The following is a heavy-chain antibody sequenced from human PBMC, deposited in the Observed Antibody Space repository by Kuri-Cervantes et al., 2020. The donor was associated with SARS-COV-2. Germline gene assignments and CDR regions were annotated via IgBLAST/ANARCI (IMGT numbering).Heavy chain of an antibody. V-gene: IGHV1-2*02. CDR3: AGLYSSSWSYDY. J-gene: IGHJ4*02. D-gene: IGHD6-13*01. CDR2: INPNSGGT. CDR1: GYTFTGYY. Sequence: ASVKVSCKASGYTFTGYYMHWVRQAPGQGLEWMGWINPNSGGTNYAQKFQGRVTMTRDTSISTAYMELSRLRSDDTAVYYCAGLYSSSWSYDYWGQGTLVTVSS.